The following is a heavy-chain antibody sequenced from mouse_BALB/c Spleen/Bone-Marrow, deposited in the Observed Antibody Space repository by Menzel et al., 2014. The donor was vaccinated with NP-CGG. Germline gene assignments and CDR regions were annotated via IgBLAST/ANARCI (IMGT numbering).Heavy chain of an antibody. J-gene: IGHJ2*01. CDR2: ISYSGNA. V-gene: IGHV3-8*02. D-gene: IGHD1-2*01. Sequence: EVKLVESGPSLVKPSQTLSLTCSVTGDSITSSYWNWIRKFPGNKLEYMGYISYSGNAYYNPSLKSRISLTRDTSKNQYYLQLKSVTTEDTATYVCARGNGYHFDYWGQGTTLTVSS. CDR1: GDSITSSY. CDR3: ARGNGYHFDY.